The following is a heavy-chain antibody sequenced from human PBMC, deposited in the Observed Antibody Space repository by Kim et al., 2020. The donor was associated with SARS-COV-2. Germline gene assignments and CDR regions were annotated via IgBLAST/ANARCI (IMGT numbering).Heavy chain of an antibody. CDR3: VKDWYQGIAAAGKGDY. CDR2: ISSNGGST. J-gene: IGHJ4*02. D-gene: IGHD6-13*01. CDR1: GFTFSSYA. V-gene: IGHV3-64D*09. Sequence: GGSLRLSCSASGFTFSSYAMHWVRQAPGKGLEYVSAISSNGGSTYYADSVKGRFTISRDNSKNTLYLQMSSLRAEDTAVYYCVKDWYQGIAAAGKGDYWGQGTLVTVSS.